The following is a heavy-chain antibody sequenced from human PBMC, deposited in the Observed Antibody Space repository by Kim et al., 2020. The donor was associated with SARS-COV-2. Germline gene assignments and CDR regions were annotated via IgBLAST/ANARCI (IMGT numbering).Heavy chain of an antibody. J-gene: IGHJ4*02. D-gene: IGHD6-13*01. CDR1: GFTVSSNY. CDR3: ATNLAAAGVV. V-gene: IGHV3-66*01. Sequence: GGSLRLSCAASGFTVSSNYMSWLRQAPGKGLEWLSVIYSGDKTYYVDSVKGRLTISRDNSKNTLYLQMSSLRVEDTAVYYCATNLAAAGVVWGQGTLVT. CDR2: IYSGDKT.